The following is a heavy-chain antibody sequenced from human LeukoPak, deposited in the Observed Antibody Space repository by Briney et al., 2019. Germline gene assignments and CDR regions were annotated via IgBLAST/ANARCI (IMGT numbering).Heavy chain of an antibody. Sequence: GGSLRLSCEASGFTFSRSWMNWVRQAPGKGLEWVANIKEDGNEKYYVDSVKGRFTISRDNAKNSLYLQMNSLRAEDTAVYYCARDPAVVVPAHMDVWGKGTTVTVSS. CDR1: GFTFSRSW. J-gene: IGHJ6*03. V-gene: IGHV3-7*01. CDR3: ARDPAVVVPAHMDV. D-gene: IGHD2-2*01. CDR2: IKEDGNEK.